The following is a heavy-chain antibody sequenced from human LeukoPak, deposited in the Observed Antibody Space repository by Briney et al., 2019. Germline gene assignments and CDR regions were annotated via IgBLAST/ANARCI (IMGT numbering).Heavy chain of an antibody. CDR3: ARDPYCSGGSCTGWLDP. J-gene: IGHJ5*02. CDR2: ISSSSSYI. Sequence: PGGSLRLSCAASGVTFSSYSMNWVRQAPGKGLEWVSSISSSSSYIYYADSVKGRFTISRDNAKNSLYLQMNSLRAEDTAVYYCARDPYCSGGSCTGWLDPWGQGTLVTVSS. V-gene: IGHV3-21*01. CDR1: GVTFSSYS. D-gene: IGHD2-15*01.